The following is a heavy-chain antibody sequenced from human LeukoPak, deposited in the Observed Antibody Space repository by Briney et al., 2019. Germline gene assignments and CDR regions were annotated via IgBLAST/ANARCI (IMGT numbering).Heavy chain of an antibody. D-gene: IGHD6-13*01. V-gene: IGHV4-39*07. CDR1: GGSISTSNYY. CDR3: ASSNWLRDANFDS. CDR2: IFYSGST. Sequence: PSETLSLTCTVSGGSISTSNYYWGWVRRPPGKALEWIGNIFYSGSTYYSPSLKSRVTISLDTSRNQFSLKLTSVTASDSAVYYCASSNWLRDANFDSWGQGTLVTVSS. J-gene: IGHJ4*02.